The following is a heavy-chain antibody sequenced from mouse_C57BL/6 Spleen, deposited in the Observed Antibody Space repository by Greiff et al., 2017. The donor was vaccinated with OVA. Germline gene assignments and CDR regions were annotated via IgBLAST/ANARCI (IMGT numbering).Heavy chain of an antibody. J-gene: IGHJ4*01. CDR2: ISSGGSYT. CDR1: GFTFSSYG. CDR3: ARYYYGSDYAMDY. D-gene: IGHD1-1*01. V-gene: IGHV5-6*01. Sequence: EVHLVESGGDLVKPGGSLKLSCAASGFTFSSYGMSWVRQTPDKRLEWVATISSGGSYTYYPDSVKGRFTISRDNAKNTLYLQMSSLKSEDTAIYYCARYYYGSDYAMDYWGQGTSVTVSS.